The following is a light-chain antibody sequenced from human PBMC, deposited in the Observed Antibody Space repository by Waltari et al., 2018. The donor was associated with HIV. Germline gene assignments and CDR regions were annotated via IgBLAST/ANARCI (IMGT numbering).Light chain of an antibody. J-gene: IGLJ3*02. Sequence: QPVVTQEPSLTVSPGETVTLTCAPSTVLVTSGDYANWVQQKPGQAPRSLIYSVSNRHSWTFDRSFVSLLGGKAVRTLSGVLREDETASSGPLHNVISCLFGGGTKQTVL. CDR2: SVS. V-gene: IGLV7-43*01. CDR1: TVLVTSGDY. CDR3: PLHNVISCL.